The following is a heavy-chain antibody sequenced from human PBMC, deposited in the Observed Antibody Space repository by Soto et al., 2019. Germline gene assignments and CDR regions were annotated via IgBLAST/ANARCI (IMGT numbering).Heavy chain of an antibody. J-gene: IGHJ4*02. Sequence: QVQLQESGPGLVKPSETLSLTCTVSGGSISDYYWSWFRQAPGKGLDWIGYVYYSGSTNYNPSLQSRVTISVDTSKNQFPLKLSSVTAADTAIYYCARQAIDWGQGTLVTVSS. CDR2: VYYSGST. V-gene: IGHV4-59*08. CDR1: GGSISDYY. CDR3: ARQAID.